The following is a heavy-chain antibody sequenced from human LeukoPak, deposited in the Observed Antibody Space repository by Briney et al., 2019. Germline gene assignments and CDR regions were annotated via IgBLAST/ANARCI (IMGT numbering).Heavy chain of an antibody. D-gene: IGHD3-9*01. J-gene: IGHJ4*02. CDR1: GFTFRTYA. V-gene: IGHV3-23*01. CDR2: ISGNGGST. CDR3: XXXPGYAIYYFDY. Sequence: GGSLRLSCAASGFTFRTYAMSWVRQAPGKGLEWVSTISGNGGSTYYADSVRGRFTISRDNSKNTLYLQMNSLRAEDTAVFYCXXXPGYAIYYFDYWGQGTLVTVSS.